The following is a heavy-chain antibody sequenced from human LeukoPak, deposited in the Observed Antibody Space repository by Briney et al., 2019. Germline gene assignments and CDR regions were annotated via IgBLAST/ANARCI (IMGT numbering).Heavy chain of an antibody. D-gene: IGHD4-23*01. CDR2: IYPGDSDT. Sequence: GGPLEISGQGSGSSFTNYWIVWVRQLPGTGLGGMGIIYPGDSDTRYRPSVHGQVSILADKCISTEYLQWSRLKTPDTDTYYGERRTSSGYGAKGYFDYWGQGTLVTVSS. CDR1: GSSFTNYW. V-gene: IGHV5-51*01. J-gene: IGHJ4*02. CDR3: ERRTSSGYGAKGYFDY.